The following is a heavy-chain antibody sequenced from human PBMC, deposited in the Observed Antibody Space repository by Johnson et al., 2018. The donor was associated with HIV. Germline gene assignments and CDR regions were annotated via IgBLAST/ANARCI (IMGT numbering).Heavy chain of an antibody. CDR1: GFIVSSNY. CDR2: IYSGGST. Sequence: VQLVESGGGLVQPGGSLRLSCVASGFIVSSNYMSLVRQAPGKGLEWVSVIYSGGSTYYADSVKGRFTISRDNSKNTLYLQINSLRAEDTVVYYCARDPHYYDSNDAFDIWGQGTMVTVSS. J-gene: IGHJ3*02. V-gene: IGHV3-66*01. D-gene: IGHD3-22*01. CDR3: ARDPHYYDSNDAFDI.